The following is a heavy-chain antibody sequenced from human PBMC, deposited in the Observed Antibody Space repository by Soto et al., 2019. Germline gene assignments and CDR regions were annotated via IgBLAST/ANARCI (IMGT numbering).Heavy chain of an antibody. Sequence: EVQLLESGGGLVQPGGSLRLSCAASGFTFSSYAMSWVRQAPGKGLEWVSAISGSGGSTYYADSVKGRFTISRDNSKNTLYLQMNSLRAADTTVYYCAKGGSFIKHTDLDYWGQGTLVTVSS. D-gene: IGHD3-16*01. J-gene: IGHJ4*02. CDR2: ISGSGGST. V-gene: IGHV3-23*01. CDR1: GFTFSSYA. CDR3: AKGGSFIKHTDLDY.